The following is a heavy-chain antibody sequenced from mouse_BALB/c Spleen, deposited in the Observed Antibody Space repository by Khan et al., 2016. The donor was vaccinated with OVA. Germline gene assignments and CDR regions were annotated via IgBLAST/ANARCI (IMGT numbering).Heavy chain of an antibody. V-gene: IGHV3-2*02. CDR3: AAMFLYYYGINFERYYFDY. J-gene: IGHJ2*01. Sequence: EVQLQESGPGLVKPSQSLSLTCTVTGYSITSDYAWNWIRQFPGNKLEWMGYISYSGDTAYNPSLKSRISITRDTSKNQFFLQLNSVTTEDTATYYCAAMFLYYYGINFERYYFDYWGQGTTLTVSS. CDR2: ISYSGDT. D-gene: IGHD1-1*02. CDR1: GYSITSDYA.